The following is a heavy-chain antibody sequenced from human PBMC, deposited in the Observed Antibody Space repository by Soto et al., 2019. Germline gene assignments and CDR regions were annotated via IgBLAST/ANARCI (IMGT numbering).Heavy chain of an antibody. CDR1: GFTFDDYA. D-gene: IGHD3-3*01. CDR2: ISWNSGSI. Sequence: SLRLSCAASGFTFDDYAMHWVRQAPGKGLEWVSGISWNSGSIGYADSVKGRFTISRDNAKSSLYLQMNSLRAEDTALYYCAKGPPHYDFWSGYYLGYFDYWGQGTLVTVSS. J-gene: IGHJ4*02. V-gene: IGHV3-9*01. CDR3: AKGPPHYDFWSGYYLGYFDY.